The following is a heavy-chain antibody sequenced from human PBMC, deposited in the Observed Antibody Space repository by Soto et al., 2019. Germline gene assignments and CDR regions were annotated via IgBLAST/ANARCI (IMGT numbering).Heavy chain of an antibody. CDR3: ARGTDYGDYCYYYGMDV. D-gene: IGHD4-17*01. V-gene: IGHV1-18*01. Sequence: QVQLVQSGAEVKKPGASVKVSCKASGYTFTSYGISWVRQAPGQGLEWMGWISAYNGNTNYAQKLQGRVTMTTDTSTSTAYVEPRSLRSDDTAVYYCARGTDYGDYCYYYGMDVWGQGTTVTVSS. CDR2: ISAYNGNT. J-gene: IGHJ6*02. CDR1: GYTFTSYG.